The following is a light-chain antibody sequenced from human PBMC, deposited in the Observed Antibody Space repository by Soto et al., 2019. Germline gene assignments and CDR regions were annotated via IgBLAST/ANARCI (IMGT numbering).Light chain of an antibody. CDR2: RVS. V-gene: IGKV2-24*01. Sequence: DIVMTQTPLSLSVTLGQPASISCRSSESLVYSNGNTYLSWYHQRPGQPPRLLIHRVSNRFSGVPERFSGSGAATDFTLKISSVEAEDVGTYYCMQGKLWWTCGQGTKVEI. CDR1: ESLVYSNGNTY. CDR3: MQGKLWWT. J-gene: IGKJ1*01.